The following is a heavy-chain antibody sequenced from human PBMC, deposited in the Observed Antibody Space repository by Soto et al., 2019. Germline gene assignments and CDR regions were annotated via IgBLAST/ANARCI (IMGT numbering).Heavy chain of an antibody. J-gene: IGHJ6*02. D-gene: IGHD3-22*01. CDR1: GGTFSSYA. V-gene: IGHV1-69*01. CDR2: IIPIFGTA. CDR3: ASHPRGYDSSGYYPTYYYYGMDV. Sequence: QVQLVQSGAEVKKPGSSVKVSCKASGGTFSSYAISWVRQAPGQGLEWMGGIIPIFGTANYAQKIQGRVTITADESTSTAYMELSSLRSEDTAVYYCASHPRGYDSSGYYPTYYYYGMDVWGQGTTVTVSS.